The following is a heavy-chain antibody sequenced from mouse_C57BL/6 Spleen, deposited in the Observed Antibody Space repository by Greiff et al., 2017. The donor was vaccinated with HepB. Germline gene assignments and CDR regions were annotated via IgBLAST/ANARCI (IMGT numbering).Heavy chain of an antibody. CDR2: IRNKANGYTT. Sequence: EVRLVESGGGLVQPGGSLSLSCAASGFTFTDYYMSWVRQPPGKALEWLGFIRNKANGYTTEYSAAVKGRFTISRDNSQSILYLQMNALRAEDSAPYSCASCGTFDWYLDVWGTGTTVTFSS. CDR1: GFTFTDYY. D-gene: IGHD4-1*01. CDR3: ASCGTFDWYLDV. J-gene: IGHJ1*03. V-gene: IGHV7-3*01.